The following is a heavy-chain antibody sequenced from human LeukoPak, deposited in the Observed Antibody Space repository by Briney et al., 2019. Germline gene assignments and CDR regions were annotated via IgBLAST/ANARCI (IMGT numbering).Heavy chain of an antibody. J-gene: IGHJ4*02. CDR1: GGSISSYY. CDR2: IYYSGST. V-gene: IGHV4-59*01. D-gene: IGHD6-19*01. Sequence: KPSETLSLTCTVSGGSISSYYWSWIRQPPGKGLEWIGYIYYSGSTNYNPSLKSRVTISVDTSKNQFSLKLSSVTAADTAVYYCARVHSSGWYSAVDYWGQGTLVTVSS. CDR3: ARVHSSGWYSAVDY.